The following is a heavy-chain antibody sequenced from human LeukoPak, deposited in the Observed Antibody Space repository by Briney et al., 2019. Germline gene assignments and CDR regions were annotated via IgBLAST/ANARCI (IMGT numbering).Heavy chain of an antibody. J-gene: IGHJ5*02. D-gene: IGHD4-23*01. Sequence: ASVKVFCKVSGYTLTELSMHWVRQAPGKGLEWMGGFDPEDGETIYAQKFQGRVTMTEDTSTDTAYMELSSLRSEDTAVYYCAVVTRASYWFDPWGQGTLVTVSS. V-gene: IGHV1-24*01. CDR1: GYTLTELS. CDR2: FDPEDGET. CDR3: AVVTRASYWFDP.